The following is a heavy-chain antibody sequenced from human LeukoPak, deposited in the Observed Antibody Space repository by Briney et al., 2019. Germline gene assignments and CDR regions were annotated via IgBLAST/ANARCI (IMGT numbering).Heavy chain of an antibody. J-gene: IGHJ1*01. CDR1: GGSISSYY. D-gene: IGHD3-22*01. CDR3: ARGVSYYDSSGYYNEYFQH. Sequence: SETLSLTCTVSGGSISSYYWSWIRQPPGKGLEWIGYIYYSGSTNYNPSLKSRVTISVDTSKNQFSLKLSSVTAADTAVYYCARGVSYYDSSGYYNEYFQHWGEGTLVTVSS. V-gene: IGHV4-59*08. CDR2: IYYSGST.